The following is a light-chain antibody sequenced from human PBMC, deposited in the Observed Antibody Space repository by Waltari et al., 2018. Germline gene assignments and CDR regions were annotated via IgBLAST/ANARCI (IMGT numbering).Light chain of an antibody. CDR2: AAS. V-gene: IGKV3-20*01. Sequence: EIVLTQSPGTLSLSPGERVILSCRASQYITVGWMTWYHQKPGQAPRLLIYAASTRAPGVPDRFSGSGSGTDFTLTISRLEPEDSGVYYCQQYDGLVGTVGGGTKVEIK. J-gene: IGKJ4*01. CDR1: QYITVGW. CDR3: QQYDGLVGT.